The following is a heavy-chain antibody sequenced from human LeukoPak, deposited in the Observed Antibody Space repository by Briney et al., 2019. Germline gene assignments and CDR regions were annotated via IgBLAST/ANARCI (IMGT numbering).Heavy chain of an antibody. Sequence: PGGSLRLSCAASEFSVGSNYMTWVRQAPGKGLEWVSLIYSGGSTYYADSVKGRFTISRDNSKNTLYLQMNSLRAEDTAVHYCAREDRSYFDYWGQGTLVTVSS. J-gene: IGHJ4*02. CDR1: EFSVGSNY. D-gene: IGHD2-15*01. CDR2: IYSGGST. CDR3: AREDRSYFDY. V-gene: IGHV3-66*02.